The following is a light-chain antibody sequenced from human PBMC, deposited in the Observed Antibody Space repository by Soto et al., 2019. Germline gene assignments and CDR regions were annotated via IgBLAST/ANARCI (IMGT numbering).Light chain of an antibody. CDR2: GAS. J-gene: IGKJ4*01. CDR3: QQYATSPALT. V-gene: IGKV3-20*01. CDR1: QSISRSH. Sequence: EIVLTQSPGTLSLSPGQRATLSCRASQSISRSHLAWYQQKPGQAPRLLIYGASSRATGIPGRFSGSGSGTDFTLTISRLEPEDFAVYYCQQYATSPALTFGGGTKVEI.